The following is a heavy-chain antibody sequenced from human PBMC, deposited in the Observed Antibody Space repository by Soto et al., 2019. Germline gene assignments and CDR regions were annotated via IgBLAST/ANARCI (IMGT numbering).Heavy chain of an antibody. D-gene: IGHD6-6*01. Sequence: IRQPPGKGLEWIGYIYHSGSTYYNPSLKSRVTISVDRSKNQFSLKLSSVTAADTAVYFCAKAVDVVSSRSPWGWGTVVTVS. CDR3: AKAVDVVSSRSP. J-gene: IGHJ5*02. CDR2: IYHSGST. V-gene: IGHV4-30-2*01.